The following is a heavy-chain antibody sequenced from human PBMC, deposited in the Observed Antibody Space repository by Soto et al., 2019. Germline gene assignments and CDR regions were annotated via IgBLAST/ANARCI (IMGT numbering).Heavy chain of an antibody. V-gene: IGHV3-30-3*01. CDR2: ISYDGSNK. Sequence: GGSLRLSCAASGFTFSSYAMHWVRQAPGKGLEWVAVISYDGSNKYYADSVKGRFTISRDNSKNTLYLQMNSLRAEDTAVYYCARARQWLVQYYYYYGMDAWGQGTTVTVSS. D-gene: IGHD6-19*01. CDR3: ARARQWLVQYYYYYGMDA. CDR1: GFTFSSYA. J-gene: IGHJ6*02.